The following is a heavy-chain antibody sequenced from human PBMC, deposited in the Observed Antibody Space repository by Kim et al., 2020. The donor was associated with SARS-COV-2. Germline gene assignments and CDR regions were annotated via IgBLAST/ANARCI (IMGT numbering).Heavy chain of an antibody. V-gene: IGHV4-59*08. D-gene: IGHD4-4*01. CDR3: ARRYSNYWYFDL. J-gene: IGHJ2*01. Sequence: SETLSLTCTVSGGSISSHYWSWIRRPPGNGLEWIGYIYYTGSTNYNPSLKSRVTMSVDTSKNQFSLRLNSVTAADAAMYYCARRYSNYWYFDLWGRGTLV. CDR2: IYYTGST. CDR1: GGSISSHY.